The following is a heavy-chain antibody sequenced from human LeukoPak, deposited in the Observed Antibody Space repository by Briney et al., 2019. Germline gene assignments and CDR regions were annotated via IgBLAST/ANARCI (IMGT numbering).Heavy chain of an antibody. D-gene: IGHD3-22*01. CDR2: IIPILGIA. CDR3: ARGDDSSGYYHFDY. CDR1: GGTFSSYT. Sequence: SVKVSCKASGGTFSSYTIGWVRQAPGQGLEWMGRIIPILGIANYAQKFQGRVTITADKSTSTAYMELSSLRSEDTAVYYCARGDDSSGYYHFDYWGQGTLVTVSS. J-gene: IGHJ4*02. V-gene: IGHV1-69*02.